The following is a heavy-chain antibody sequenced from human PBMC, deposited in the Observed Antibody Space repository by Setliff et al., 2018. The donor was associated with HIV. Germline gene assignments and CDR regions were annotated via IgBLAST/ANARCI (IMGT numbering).Heavy chain of an antibody. CDR2: IHHSRRT. CDR3: ARELGSFPYYMDV. D-gene: IGHD3-10*01. V-gene: IGHV4-34*01. CDR1: GGSFSGYY. Sequence: SETLSLTCAVYGGSFSGYYWSWIRQSPEKGLGWIGEIHHSRRTNYSPSLKSRVAISLDTSKNQFSLKLSSVTAADTAIYYCARELGSFPYYMDVWGKGTTVTVSS. J-gene: IGHJ6*03.